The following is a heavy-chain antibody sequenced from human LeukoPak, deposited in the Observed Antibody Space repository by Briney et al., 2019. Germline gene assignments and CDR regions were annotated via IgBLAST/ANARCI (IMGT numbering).Heavy chain of an antibody. Sequence: GGSLRLSCAASGFTFNNYAMSWVRQAPGKGLEWVSAISGSGGSTYYADSMKGRCTISRDISKNTLYLQMNSLRAEDTAVYHCARDGRGYSYGSSGLDYWGQGTLVTVSS. CDR1: GFTFNNYA. V-gene: IGHV3-23*01. CDR3: ARDGRGYSYGSSGLDY. CDR2: ISGSGGST. J-gene: IGHJ4*02. D-gene: IGHD5-18*01.